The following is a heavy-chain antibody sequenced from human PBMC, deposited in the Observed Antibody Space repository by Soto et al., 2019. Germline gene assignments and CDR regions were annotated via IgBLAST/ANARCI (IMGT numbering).Heavy chain of an antibody. CDR2: ISGNGVST. J-gene: IGHJ6*02. CDR3: AKPRSANYYYYGMDV. CDR1: EFTFSNYA. V-gene: IGHV3-23*01. Sequence: GGSLRLSCAASEFTFSNYAMNWVRQAPGKGLEWASAISGNGVSTYYTDSVKGRFTISRDNSKNTLYLQMNSLRAEDTAVYYCAKPRSANYYYYGMDVWGQGTTVTVSS.